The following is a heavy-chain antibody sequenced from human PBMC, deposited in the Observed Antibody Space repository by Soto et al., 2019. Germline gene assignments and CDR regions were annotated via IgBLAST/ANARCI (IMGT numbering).Heavy chain of an antibody. D-gene: IGHD6-13*01. V-gene: IGHV1-18*01. J-gene: IGHJ4*02. CDR1: GYTFTSYG. CDR2: ISVYNDNT. Sequence: QVQLVQSGAEVKKPGASVKVSCKASGYTFTSYGITWVRQAPGQGLEWMGWISVYNDNTIYTQKLQGRVTXXTXTCXSTAYMELRSLGYDDTAVYYCARTRTAAGQTISDYWGQGTLVTVSS. CDR3: ARTRTAAGQTISDY.